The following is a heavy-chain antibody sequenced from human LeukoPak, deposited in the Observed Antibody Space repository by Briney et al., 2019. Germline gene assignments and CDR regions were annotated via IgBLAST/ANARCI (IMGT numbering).Heavy chain of an antibody. D-gene: IGHD2-2*01. Sequence: SETLSLTCIVSGSSISSYYWNWIRQSAGKGLECIGRIYIGGSTSYNPSLKSRVTMSVDTSKIQFSLNLTSVTAADTAMYYCARGPRMVAMNGYAFDIWGPGTTVIVSS. CDR3: ARGPRMVAMNGYAFDI. V-gene: IGHV4-4*07. CDR1: GSSISSYY. CDR2: IYIGGST. J-gene: IGHJ3*02.